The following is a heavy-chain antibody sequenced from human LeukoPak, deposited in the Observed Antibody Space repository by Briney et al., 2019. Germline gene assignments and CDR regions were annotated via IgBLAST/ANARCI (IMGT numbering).Heavy chain of an antibody. CDR1: GGTFSSYA. CDR2: XXXIFGIA. V-gene: IGHV1-69*10. Sequence: SVKVSCKASGGTFSSYAISWVRQAPGQGLEWXXXXXXIFGIANYAQKFQGRVTITADKSTSTAYMELSSLRSEDTAVYYCARDRDYYDSSGYYPGNWFDPWGQGTLVTVSS. J-gene: IGHJ5*02. D-gene: IGHD3-22*01. CDR3: ARDRDYYDSSGYYPGNWFDP.